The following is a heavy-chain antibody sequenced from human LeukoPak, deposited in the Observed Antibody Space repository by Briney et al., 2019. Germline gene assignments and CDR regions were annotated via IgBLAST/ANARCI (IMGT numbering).Heavy chain of an antibody. CDR3: AKGPTSSSSRFDY. V-gene: IGHV3-30*02. CDR2: IRYDGSNK. J-gene: IGHJ4*02. Sequence: GGSLRLSCAASGFTFSSYGMHWVRQAPGKGLEWVAFIRYDGSNKYYADSVKGRFTISRDNSKNTLYLQMNSLRAEDTAVYYCAKGPTSSSSRFDYWGQGTLVTVSS. D-gene: IGHD6-6*01. CDR1: GFTFSSYG.